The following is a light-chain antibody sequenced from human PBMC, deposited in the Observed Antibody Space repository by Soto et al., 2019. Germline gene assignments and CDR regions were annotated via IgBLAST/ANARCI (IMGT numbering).Light chain of an antibody. CDR3: QQYGSSPAWT. V-gene: IGKV3-20*01. CDR2: GAS. Sequence: EIVLTQSPGTLSLSPGERATLSCRAGQSVSSSYLAWYQQKPGQAPRLLIYGASSRATRIPDRFSGSGSGTDFTLTISRLEPEDFAVDYCQQYGSSPAWTFGQGTKVEIK. CDR1: QSVSSSY. J-gene: IGKJ1*01.